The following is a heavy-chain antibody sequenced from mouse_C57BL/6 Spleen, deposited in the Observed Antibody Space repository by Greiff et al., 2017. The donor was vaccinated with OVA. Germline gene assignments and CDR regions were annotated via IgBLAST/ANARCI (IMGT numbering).Heavy chain of an antibody. Sequence: QVQLQQSGPELVKPGASVKISCKASGYAFSSSWMNWVKQRPGKGLEWIGRIYPGDGDTNYNGKFKGKATLTADKSSSTAYMQLSSLTSEDSAVYFCARVDSSGYGYFDYWGQGTTLTVSS. CDR1: GYAFSSSW. CDR3: ARVDSSGYGYFDY. J-gene: IGHJ2*01. D-gene: IGHD3-2*02. V-gene: IGHV1-82*01. CDR2: IYPGDGDT.